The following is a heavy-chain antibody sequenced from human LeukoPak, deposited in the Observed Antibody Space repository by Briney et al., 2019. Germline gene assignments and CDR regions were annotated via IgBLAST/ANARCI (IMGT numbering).Heavy chain of an antibody. V-gene: IGHV5-51*01. CDR2: IYPGDSDT. Sequence: GESLKISCKGSGYSFTSYWIGWVRQMPGKGLEWMGIIYPGDSDTRYSPSFQGQVTISADKSISTAYLQWSSLKASDTATYYCARVAIAARPYNWFDPWGQGTLVTVSS. D-gene: IGHD6-6*01. CDR3: ARVAIAARPYNWFDP. J-gene: IGHJ5*02. CDR1: GYSFTSYW.